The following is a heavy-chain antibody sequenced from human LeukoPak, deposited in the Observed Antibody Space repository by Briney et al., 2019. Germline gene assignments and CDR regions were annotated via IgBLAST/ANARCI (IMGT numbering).Heavy chain of an antibody. CDR2: ISTSGSTI. Sequence: GGSLRLSCAASGFTFSSYSMNWVRQTPGKGLELVSYISTSGSTIYYADSVKGRFTISRDNAKNSLYLQMNSLRAEDTAVYYCARDNQIFGVAPGLDNWGQGTLVIVSS. CDR3: ARDNQIFGVAPGLDN. V-gene: IGHV3-48*01. CDR1: GFTFSSYS. J-gene: IGHJ4*02. D-gene: IGHD3-3*01.